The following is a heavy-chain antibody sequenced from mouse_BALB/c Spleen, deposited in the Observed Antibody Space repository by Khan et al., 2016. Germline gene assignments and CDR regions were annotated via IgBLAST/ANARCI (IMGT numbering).Heavy chain of an antibody. Sequence: QVTLKESGPGILQPSQTLSLTCSFSGFSLSTSGMGVSWIRQPSGKGLEWLAHIYWDDDKRYNPSLKSRLTVSKDTSRNQVFLKITSVYIADTATYYCARRPAHYDCDGFVDWGQGTLVAVSA. D-gene: IGHD2-4*01. J-gene: IGHJ3*01. CDR2: IYWDDDK. CDR3: ARRPAHYDCDGFVD. V-gene: IGHV8-12*01. CDR1: GFSLSTSGMG.